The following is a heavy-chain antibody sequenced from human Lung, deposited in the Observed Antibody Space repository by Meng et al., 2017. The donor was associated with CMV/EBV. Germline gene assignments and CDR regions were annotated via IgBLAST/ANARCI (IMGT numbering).Heavy chain of an antibody. J-gene: IGHJ6*01. V-gene: IGHV3-74*01. CDR1: GFPLRDFW. D-gene: IGHD3-10*02. CDR3: VREKRVLNYFRGMDV. Sequence: GXXXLSXSASGFPLRDFWLHRVRQVPGKGLVWVARISNDGSATSYAESVRSRFTITRDNAKRILFLEMHNLPDEDKALYYCVREKRVLNYFRGMDVWGQGTTVTVSS. CDR2: ISNDGSAT.